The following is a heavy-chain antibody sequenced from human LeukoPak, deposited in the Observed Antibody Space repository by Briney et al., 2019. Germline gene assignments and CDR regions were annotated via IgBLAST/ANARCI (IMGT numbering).Heavy chain of an antibody. D-gene: IGHD5-12*01. CDR2: IYYSGST. J-gene: IGHJ4*02. CDR3: ARVPEYAVATGVDYFDY. Sequence: SETLSLTCTVSGGSISSSSYYWGWIRQPPGKGLEWIGSIYYSGSTNYNPSLKSRVTISVDTSKNQFSLKLSSVTAADTAVYYCARVPEYAVATGVDYFDYWGQGTLVTVSS. V-gene: IGHV4-39*07. CDR1: GGSISSSSYY.